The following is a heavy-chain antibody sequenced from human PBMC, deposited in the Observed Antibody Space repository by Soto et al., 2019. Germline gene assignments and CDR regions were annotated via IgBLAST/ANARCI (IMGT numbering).Heavy chain of an antibody. CDR2: IIPGFNIV. V-gene: IGHV1-69*01. CDR3: ARNGDHCGSSGYFQAGLNQCFGY. CDR1: GGTFSSYG. D-gene: IGHD3-22*01. Sequence: QVQLVQAGAEVKKPGSSVKVSCKTSGGTFSSYGFSWVRQDPGQGLAYMGGIIPGFNIVNYAQKFRGRLTIIADESTSTTYMELSILTSEYTAVYYCARNGDHCGSSGYFQAGLNQCFGYWGQGTVVTVSS. J-gene: IGHJ4*02.